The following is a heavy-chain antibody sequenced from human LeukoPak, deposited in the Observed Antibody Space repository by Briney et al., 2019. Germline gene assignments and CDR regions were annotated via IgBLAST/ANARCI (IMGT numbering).Heavy chain of an antibody. CDR3: AKGGKWDVTPFDY. CDR2: ICSTSRCI. CDR1: GFTFSSYS. Sequence: PGGSLRLSCAASGFTFSSYSMNWVRQAPGKGLEWVSSICSTSRCIFYADSVKGRFTISRDNSKNTLYLQVNSLRAEDTAVYYCAKGGKWDVTPFDYWGQGTLVTVSS. D-gene: IGHD1-26*01. J-gene: IGHJ4*02. V-gene: IGHV3-21*04.